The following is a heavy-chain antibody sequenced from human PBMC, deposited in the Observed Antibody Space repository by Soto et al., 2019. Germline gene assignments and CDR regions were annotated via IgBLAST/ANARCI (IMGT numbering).Heavy chain of an antibody. D-gene: IGHD3-22*01. J-gene: IGHJ4*02. V-gene: IGHV4-59*01. Sequence: SETLALTCTVSGDSISTFYWGWMRQSPGKELEWIGYVYYTGSTNYNPSLKSRVTISVDKSKNQFSLKLTSANAADTAVYYCARGRTVRNYADDSSDYFYFFDYWGQGTQVTVSS. CDR1: GDSISTFY. CDR3: ARGRTVRNYADDSSDYFYFFDY. CDR2: VYYTGST.